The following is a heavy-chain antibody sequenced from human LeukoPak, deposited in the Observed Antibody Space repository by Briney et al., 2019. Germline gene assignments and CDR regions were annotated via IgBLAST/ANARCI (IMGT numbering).Heavy chain of an antibody. CDR1: GFTFSSYW. D-gene: IGHD5-24*01. J-gene: IGHJ4*02. Sequence: GGSLRLSCAASGFTFSSYWMHWVRQAPGKGLVWVSRINTDGSSTSYADSVKGRFTISRDNAKNTLYLQMNSLRAEDTAVYYCARVRGGYNYPPFDYWGQGTLVTVSS. CDR2: INTDGSST. V-gene: IGHV3-74*01. CDR3: ARVRGGYNYPPFDY.